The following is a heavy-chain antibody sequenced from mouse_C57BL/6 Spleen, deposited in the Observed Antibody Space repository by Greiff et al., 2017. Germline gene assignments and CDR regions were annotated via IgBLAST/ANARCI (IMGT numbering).Heavy chain of an antibody. J-gene: IGHJ1*03. V-gene: IGHV5-17*01. CDR3: ARNFYYDDWYFDV. CDR1: GFTFSDYG. Sequence: EVQLVESGGGLVKPGGSLKLSCAASGFTFSDYGMHWVRQAPEKGLEWVAYISSGSSTIYYADTVKGRFTISRDNAKNTLFLQMTSLRSEDTAMYYCARNFYYDDWYFDVWGTGTTVTVSS. D-gene: IGHD2-4*01. CDR2: ISSGSSTI.